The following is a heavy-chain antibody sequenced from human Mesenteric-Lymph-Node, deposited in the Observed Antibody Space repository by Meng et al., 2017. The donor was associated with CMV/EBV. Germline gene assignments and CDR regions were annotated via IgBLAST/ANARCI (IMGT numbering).Heavy chain of an antibody. CDR2: SSDSGETI. V-gene: IGHV3-11*04. J-gene: IGHJ4*02. CDR3: ARDVGIAAAYGY. CDR1: GFTFSDYY. D-gene: IGHD6-13*01. Sequence: GESLKISCAASGFTFSDYYMSWIRQAPGKGLEWISYSSDSGETIYYADSVKGRFTISRDNAKNSLFLQMNSLRAEDTAVYYCARDVGIAAAYGYWGQGTLVTVSS.